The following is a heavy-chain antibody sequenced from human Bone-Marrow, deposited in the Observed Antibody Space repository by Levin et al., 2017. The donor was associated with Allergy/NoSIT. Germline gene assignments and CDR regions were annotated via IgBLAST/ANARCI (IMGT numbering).Heavy chain of an antibody. CDR3: ARDPKHTTVAYAQYYYYTYMDV. Sequence: GESLKISCAASGFTFSDYSMNWVRQAPGKGLEWVSSITSDVNSIVVVFVDSFLFSISRDNANNSLYLQMNSLRAEDTALYFCARDPKHTTVAYAQYYYYTYMDVWGVGTTVTVSS. V-gene: IGHV3-21*01. CDR1: GFTFSDYS. D-gene: IGHD3-16*01. CDR2: ITSDVNSI. J-gene: IGHJ6*03.